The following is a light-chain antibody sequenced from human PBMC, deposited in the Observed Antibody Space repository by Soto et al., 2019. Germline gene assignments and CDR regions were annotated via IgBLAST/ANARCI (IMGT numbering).Light chain of an antibody. CDR3: QQYGSSPGT. J-gene: IGKJ1*01. Sequence: EIVLTQSPGTLSLSPGEIATLSCRASQSVTSNYLAWYQQKPGQAPRLLLFGASIRDTGIPDRFSGSGSGTDFTLTIRRLESEDFAVYYCQQYGSSPGTFGQGTKVEIK. V-gene: IGKV3-20*01. CDR1: QSVTSNY. CDR2: GAS.